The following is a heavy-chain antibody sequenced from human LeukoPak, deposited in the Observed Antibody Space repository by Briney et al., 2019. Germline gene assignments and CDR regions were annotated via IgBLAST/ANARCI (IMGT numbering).Heavy chain of an antibody. J-gene: IGHJ5*02. CDR2: IIPIFGTA. CDR1: GGTFSSYA. D-gene: IGHD2-2*01. Sequence: SVKVSCKASGGTFSSYAISWVRQAPGQGLEWMGGIIPIFGTANYAQKLQGRVTITADESTSTAYMELSSLRSEDTAVYYCASTVTSDIVVVPAAIAWFDPWGQGTLVIVSS. V-gene: IGHV1-69*01. CDR3: ASTVTSDIVVVPAAIAWFDP.